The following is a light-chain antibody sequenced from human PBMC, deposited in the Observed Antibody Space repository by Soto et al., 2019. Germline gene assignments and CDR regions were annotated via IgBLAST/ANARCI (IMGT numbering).Light chain of an antibody. V-gene: IGKV1-5*01. CDR2: DAS. J-gene: IGKJ1*01. CDR1: KSISSW. Sequence: DIQMTQSPSNVSASVGDTVTITCLASKSISSWLAWYQEKPGKAPNLLIYDASSLESGVPSRFSGSGSGTDFTLTISSLQPDDFATYYCQQYETFSGTFGPGTKVDIK. CDR3: QQYETFSGT.